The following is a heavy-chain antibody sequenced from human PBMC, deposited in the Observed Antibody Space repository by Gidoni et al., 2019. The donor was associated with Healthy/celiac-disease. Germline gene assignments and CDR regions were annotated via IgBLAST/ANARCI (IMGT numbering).Heavy chain of an antibody. Sequence: QLQLQESGSGLVKPSQTLSLTCAFSGGSISRGGYSWSWIRQPPGKGLEWIGYIYHSGSTYYNPSLKSRVTISVDRSKNQFSLKLSSVTAADTAVYYCARGYYDSSGTYNWFDPWGQGTLVTVSS. J-gene: IGHJ5*02. V-gene: IGHV4-30-2*01. CDR3: ARGYYDSSGTYNWFDP. CDR1: GGSISRGGYS. D-gene: IGHD3-22*01. CDR2: IYHSGST.